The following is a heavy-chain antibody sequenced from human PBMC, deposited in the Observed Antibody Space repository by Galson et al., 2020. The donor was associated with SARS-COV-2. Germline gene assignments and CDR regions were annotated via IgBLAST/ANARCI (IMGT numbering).Heavy chain of an antibody. CDR1: GYTFTGYY. Sequence: ASVKVSCKASGYTFTGYYMHWVRQAPGQGLEWMGWINPNSGGTNYAQKFQGRVTMTRDTSISTAYMELSRLRSDDTAVYYCAREASADYGDYGDGFDPWGQGTLVTVSS. V-gene: IGHV1-2*02. CDR3: AREASADYGDYGDGFDP. CDR2: INPNSGGT. J-gene: IGHJ5*02. D-gene: IGHD4-17*01.